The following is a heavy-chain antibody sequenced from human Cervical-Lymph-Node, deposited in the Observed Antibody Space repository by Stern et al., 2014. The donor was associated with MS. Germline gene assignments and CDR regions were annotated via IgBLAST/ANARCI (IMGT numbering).Heavy chain of an antibody. CDR1: GVSMSSSSYY. CDR2: TYYNRGT. CDR3: ARALHHYYYYGMDV. J-gene: IGHJ6*02. Sequence: QVQLQESGPGLVKPAETLSLTCMVSGVSMSSSSYYWGWIRQPPGKGLEWIGSTYYNRGTYYNPSLKSRVTVSVDTSNNHFVLKLPLGTATDTAVYYCARALHHYYYYGMDVWGQGTTVTVAS. V-gene: IGHV4-39*02.